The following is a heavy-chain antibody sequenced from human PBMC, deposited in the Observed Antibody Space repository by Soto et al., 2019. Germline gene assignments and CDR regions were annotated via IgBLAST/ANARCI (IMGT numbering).Heavy chain of an antibody. CDR1: GFIFTGYG. D-gene: IGHD3-10*01. CDR2: ISYDGSSK. J-gene: IGHJ4*02. Sequence: GGSLRLSCAASGFIFTGYGLHWVRQAPGKGLEWVAMISYDGSSKYYADSVKGRFTISRDNSKSTSTAYMELSGLRSGDTAIYYCATSYGSGYRAFDFWGQGALVTVSS. V-gene: IGHV3-30-3*01. CDR3: ATSYGSGYRAFDF.